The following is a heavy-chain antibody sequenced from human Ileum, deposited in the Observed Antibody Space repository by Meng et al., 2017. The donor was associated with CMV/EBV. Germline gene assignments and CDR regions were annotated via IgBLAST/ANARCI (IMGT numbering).Heavy chain of an antibody. D-gene: IGHD7-27*01. Sequence: GEALKTSYAASGFTFSDYLMHWVRPAPGKGVVWVSRINSDGTSRDYADSVEGRFTISRDNAKNTLYLQMNRLRAEDTAFYYGAETYTGATTLPYWGQGTLVTVSS. CDR2: INSDGTSR. CDR3: AETYTGATTLPY. CDR1: GFTFSDYL. J-gene: IGHJ4*02. V-gene: IGHV3-74*01.